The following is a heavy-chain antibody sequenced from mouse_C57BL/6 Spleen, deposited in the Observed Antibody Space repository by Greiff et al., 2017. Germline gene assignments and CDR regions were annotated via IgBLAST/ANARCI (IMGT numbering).Heavy chain of an antibody. V-gene: IGHV1-82*01. CDR3: ARLDSTGLYDCDY. CDR1: GYAFSSSW. CDR2: IYPGDGDT. Sequence: QLQQSGPELVKPGASVKISCKASGYAFSSSWMNWVKQRPGKGLEWIGRIYPGDGDTNYNGKFQGKATLTADKSSSTAYMPLSSLTSEDSAVYFCARLDSTGLYDCDYWGKGTTRTVSS. D-gene: IGHD3-2*02. J-gene: IGHJ2*01.